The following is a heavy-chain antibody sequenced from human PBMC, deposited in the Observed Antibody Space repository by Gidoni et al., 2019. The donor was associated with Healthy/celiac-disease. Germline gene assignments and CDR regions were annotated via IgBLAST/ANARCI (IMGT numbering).Heavy chain of an antibody. CDR1: GGSFSGYY. CDR3: AIRGVVVAATGFFYFDY. V-gene: IGHV4-34*01. CDR2: INHSGST. J-gene: IGHJ4*02. D-gene: IGHD2-15*01. Sequence: QVQLQQWGAGLLKPSETLSLTCAVYGGSFSGYYWSWIRQPPGKGLEWIGEINHSGSTNYNPSLKSRVTISVDTSKNQFSLKLSSVTAADTAVYYCAIRGVVVAATGFFYFDYWGQGTLVTVSS.